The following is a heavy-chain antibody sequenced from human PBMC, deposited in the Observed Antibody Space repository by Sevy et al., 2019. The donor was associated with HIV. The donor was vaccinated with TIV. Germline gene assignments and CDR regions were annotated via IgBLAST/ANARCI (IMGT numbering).Heavy chain of an antibody. CDR3: TKDEAYTVATSYYFDY. J-gene: IGHJ4*02. CDR2: ISDSAYNT. CDR1: GFIFNSYA. D-gene: IGHD5-12*01. Sequence: GGSLRLSCAASGFIFNSYAMSWVRQAPGKGLEWVSGISDSAYNTYYADSVKGRFTISRDNSKNSLYLQMNSLRAEDTAVYYCTKDEAYTVATSYYFDYWGQGTLVTVSS. V-gene: IGHV3-23*01.